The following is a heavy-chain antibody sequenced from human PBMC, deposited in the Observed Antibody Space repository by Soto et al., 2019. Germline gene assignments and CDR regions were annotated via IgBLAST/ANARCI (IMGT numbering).Heavy chain of an antibody. V-gene: IGHV3-33*01. CDR3: ARASGSFDY. J-gene: IGHJ4*02. Sequence: QVQLVESGGGVVQPGRSLRLSCAASGFTFSDYGMHWVRQAPGKGLEWVAVIWLDGSIKYYADSVKGRFTISRDNSKNTLYLQITSLRAEDTAVYYCARASGSFDYWGQGTLVIVSS. CDR2: IWLDGSIK. CDR1: GFTFSDYG.